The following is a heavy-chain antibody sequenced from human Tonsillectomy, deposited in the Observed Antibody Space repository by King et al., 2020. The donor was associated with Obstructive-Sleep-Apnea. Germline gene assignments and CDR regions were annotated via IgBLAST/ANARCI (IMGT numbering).Heavy chain of an antibody. D-gene: IGHD3-22*01. CDR1: GGSIRNSSYY. V-gene: IGHV4-39*07. CDR2: IYYLGNT. CDR3: ARLDYYEQVYFDH. Sequence: LQLQESGPGLVKPSETLSLTCIVSGGSIRNSSYYWGWIRQPPGKGLEWIGNIYYLGNTYYNPSLKSRVTMSVDTSKNQFSLKLSSVTAADTAVYYCARLDYYEQVYFDHWGQATLVTVSS. J-gene: IGHJ4*02.